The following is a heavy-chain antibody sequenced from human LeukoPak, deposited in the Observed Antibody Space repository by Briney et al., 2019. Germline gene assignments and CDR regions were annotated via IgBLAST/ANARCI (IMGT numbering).Heavy chain of an antibody. Sequence: ASVKVSCKASGYTFTGYYMHWVRQALGQGLEWMGRINPNSGGTNYAQKFQGRVTMTRDTSISTAYMELSRLRSDDTAVYYCARPSGLYSGWYGNFDYWGQGTLVTVSS. D-gene: IGHD6-19*01. CDR3: ARPSGLYSGWYGNFDY. V-gene: IGHV1-2*06. J-gene: IGHJ4*02. CDR2: INPNSGGT. CDR1: GYTFTGYY.